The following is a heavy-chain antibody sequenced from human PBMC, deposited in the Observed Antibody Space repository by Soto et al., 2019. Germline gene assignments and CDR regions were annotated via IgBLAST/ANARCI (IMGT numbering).Heavy chain of an antibody. J-gene: IGHJ2*01. CDR3: ARNPPLPRYFDL. CDR1: GGSFSGYY. CDR2: INHSGST. Sequence: QVQLQQWGAGLLKPSETRSLTCAVYGGSFSGYYWSWIRQPPGKGLEWNGEINHSGSTNYNPSLKSRVTISVVTSKNQFSLKLSSVTAADTAVYYCARNPPLPRYFDLWGRGTLVTVSS. V-gene: IGHV4-34*01.